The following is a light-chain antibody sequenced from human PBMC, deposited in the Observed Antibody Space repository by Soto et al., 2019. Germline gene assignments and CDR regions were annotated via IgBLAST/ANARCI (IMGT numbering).Light chain of an antibody. CDR2: KAS. Sequence: DIQMTQSPSTLSASAGDRATITCRASQSISSRLAWYQQKPGKAPKLLIYKASSLESGVPSRFSGSGSGTEFTLTISSLQPDDFATYYCQQYNSYPWTFGQGTKVEIK. V-gene: IGKV1-5*03. J-gene: IGKJ1*01. CDR1: QSISSR. CDR3: QQYNSYPWT.